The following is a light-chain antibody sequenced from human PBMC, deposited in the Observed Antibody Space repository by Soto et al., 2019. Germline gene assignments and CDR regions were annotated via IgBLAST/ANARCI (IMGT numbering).Light chain of an antibody. Sequence: QSALTQPPSASGSPGQSVTISCTGTSSDVGRYNYVSWYQQHPGKAPKLMIYEVIKRPSGVPDRFSGSKSGNTASLTVSGLQAEDEAHYYCSSYAGSNNWVFGGGTKLTVL. J-gene: IGLJ3*02. V-gene: IGLV2-8*01. CDR2: EVI. CDR1: SSDVGRYNY. CDR3: SSYAGSNNWV.